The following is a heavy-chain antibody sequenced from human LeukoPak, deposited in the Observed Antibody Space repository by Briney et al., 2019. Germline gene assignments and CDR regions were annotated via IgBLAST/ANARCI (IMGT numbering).Heavy chain of an antibody. CDR3: TTDQPTYYDFWRGYITLDY. D-gene: IGHD3-3*01. V-gene: IGHV3-15*01. Sequence: GGSLRLSCAASGFTFSNAWMSWVRQAPGKGLEWVGRIKSKTDGGTTDYAAPVKGRFTISRDDSKNTLYLQMNSLKTEDTAVYYCTTDQPTYYDFWRGYITLDYWGQGTLVTVSS. J-gene: IGHJ4*02. CDR1: GFTFSNAW. CDR2: IKSKTDGGTT.